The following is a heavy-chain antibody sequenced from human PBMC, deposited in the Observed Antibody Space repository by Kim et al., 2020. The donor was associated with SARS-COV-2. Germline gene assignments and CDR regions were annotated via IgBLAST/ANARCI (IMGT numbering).Heavy chain of an antibody. Sequence: GGSLRLSCAASGFTFSSYWMHWVRQAPGKGLVWVSRINSDGSSTSYADSVKGRFTISRDNAKNTLYLQMNSLRAEDTAVYYCATIAARPRAGLYYYYYGMDVWGQGTTVTVSS. J-gene: IGHJ6*02. V-gene: IGHV3-74*01. D-gene: IGHD6-6*01. CDR3: ATIAARPRAGLYYYYYGMDV. CDR2: INSDGSST. CDR1: GFTFSSYW.